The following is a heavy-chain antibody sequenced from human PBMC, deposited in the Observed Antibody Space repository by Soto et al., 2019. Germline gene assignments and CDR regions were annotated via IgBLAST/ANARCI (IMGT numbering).Heavy chain of an antibody. Sequence: PGGSLRLSCAASGFTFRSYDIHWVRQATGKGLEWVSGTGTAGDTYSPGSVKGRVTISRENAKNSLYLQMNSLRAGDTAVYYCVRAARRYWYFDLWGRGTLVTVSS. V-gene: IGHV3-13*01. CDR3: VRAARRYWYFDL. CDR1: GFTFRSYD. D-gene: IGHD6-6*01. J-gene: IGHJ2*01. CDR2: TGTAGDT.